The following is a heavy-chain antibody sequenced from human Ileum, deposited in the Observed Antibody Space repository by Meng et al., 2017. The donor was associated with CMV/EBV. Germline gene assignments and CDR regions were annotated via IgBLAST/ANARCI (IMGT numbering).Heavy chain of an antibody. D-gene: IGHD3-3*01. J-gene: IGHJ5*02. CDR1: ISRSSYY. CDR3: ARHEVYYDFWSGSNWFDP. Sequence: ISRSSYYWGWIRQPPGKGLAWIGSIYYSGSTYYNPSLKSRVTISVDTSKNQFSLKLSSVTAADTAVYYCARHEVYYDFWSGSNWFDPWGQGTLVTVSS. V-gene: IGHV4-39*01. CDR2: IYYSGST.